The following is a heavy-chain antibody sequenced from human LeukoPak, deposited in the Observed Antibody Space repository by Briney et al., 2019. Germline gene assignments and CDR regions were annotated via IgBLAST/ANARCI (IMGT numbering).Heavy chain of an antibody. V-gene: IGHV4-61*02. J-gene: IGHJ4*02. CDR1: GGSISSGSYY. D-gene: IGHD4-23*01. CDR3: ARDLRFDYGGNGYFDY. CDR2: IYTSGST. Sequence: SETLSLTCTVSGGSISSGSYYWSWIRQPAGKGLEWIGRIYTSGSTNYNPSLKSRVTISVDTSKNQFSLKLSSVSAADTAVYYCARDLRFDYGGNGYFDYWGQGTLVTVSS.